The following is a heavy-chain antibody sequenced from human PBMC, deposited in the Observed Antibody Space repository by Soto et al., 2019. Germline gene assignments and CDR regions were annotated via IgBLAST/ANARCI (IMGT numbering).Heavy chain of an antibody. CDR1: GFNFNNYG. V-gene: IGHV3-33*01. J-gene: IGHJ6*02. CDR2: IWNDGNGY. Sequence: QVQLVESGGGVVQPGRSLRLSCAASGFNFNNYGMHWVRQAPGKGLEWVAVIWNDGNGYYYANSVKGRFTISRDNSKNTLYLQMNRLRAVDTAVYYRARRHSSPPTRVAASATGGIDVWGQGTTVTVSS. CDR3: ARRHSSPPTRVAASATGGIDV. D-gene: IGHD6-13*01.